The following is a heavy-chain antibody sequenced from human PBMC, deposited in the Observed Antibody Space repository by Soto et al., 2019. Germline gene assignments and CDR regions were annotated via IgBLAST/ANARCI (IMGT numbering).Heavy chain of an antibody. CDR2: IYYSGST. CDR1: GGSISSYY. V-gene: IGHV4-59*08. J-gene: IGHJ6*03. Sequence: QVQLQESGPGLVKPSETLSLTCTVSGGSISSYYWSWIRQPPGKGLEWIGYIYYSGSTNYNPSLKSRVTISVDTSKNQFSLKLSSVTAADTAVYYCAKVTSSSNYYYYMDVWGKGTTVTVSS. CDR3: AKVTSSSNYYYYMDV. D-gene: IGHD6-6*01.